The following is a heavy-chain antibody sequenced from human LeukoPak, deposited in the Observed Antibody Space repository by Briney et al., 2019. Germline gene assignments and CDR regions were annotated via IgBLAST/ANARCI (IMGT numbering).Heavy chain of an antibody. D-gene: IGHD3-22*01. CDR1: GFTFSNAW. Sequence: GGSLRLSCAASGFTFSNAWMSWVRQAPGKGLGWVGRIKSKTDGGTTDYAAPVKGRFTISRDDSKNTLYLQMNSLKTEDTAVYYCTTVPGTMIVVVLGHPWGQGTLVTVSS. J-gene: IGHJ5*02. CDR3: TTVPGTMIVVVLGHP. CDR2: IKSKTDGGTT. V-gene: IGHV3-15*01.